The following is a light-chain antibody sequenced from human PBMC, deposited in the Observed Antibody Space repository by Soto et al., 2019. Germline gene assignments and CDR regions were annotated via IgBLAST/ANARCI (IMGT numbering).Light chain of an antibody. CDR2: DTS. J-gene: IGKJ4*01. CDR3: QQYNNWPSLT. V-gene: IGKV3-15*01. Sequence: ETVMTQSPATLSVSPGERATLSCRASQRVSSNLAWYHQKPGQAPRLLIYDTSTRATDVPARFSGSGSGTEFTLTISSLQSEDFAVYYCQQYNNWPSLTFGGGTKVEIK. CDR1: QRVSSN.